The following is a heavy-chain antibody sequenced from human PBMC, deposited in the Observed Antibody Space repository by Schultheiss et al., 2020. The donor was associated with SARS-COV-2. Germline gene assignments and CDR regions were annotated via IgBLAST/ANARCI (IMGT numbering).Heavy chain of an antibody. CDR2: IYYSGST. CDR3: ARAISSSLLFDY. V-gene: IGHV4-59*01. D-gene: IGHD6-6*01. Sequence: SETLSLTCTVSGGSISSYYWSWIRQPPGKGLEWIGYIYYSGSTNYKPSLKSRVTISVDTSKNKFSLKLSSVTSADTAVYYCARAISSSLLFDYWGQGTLVTVSS. J-gene: IGHJ4*02. CDR1: GGSISSYY.